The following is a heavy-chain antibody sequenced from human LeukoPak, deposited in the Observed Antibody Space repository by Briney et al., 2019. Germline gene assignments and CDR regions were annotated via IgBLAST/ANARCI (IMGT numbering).Heavy chain of an antibody. D-gene: IGHD2-2*01. J-gene: IGHJ3*01. V-gene: IGHV3-15*01. Sequence: GGAFRLSFAASGLTLTYDWMSWVRQAPGKGLDWVGRIKSKTDCETRDYAAPVKGRFTISRDDSKNTVALQLNSLKTEDTAVYYCAKERYCSSTTRPGAFDLWGLGTMVTVSS. CDR1: GLTLTYDW. CDR3: AKERYCSSTTRPGAFDL. CDR2: IKSKTDCETR.